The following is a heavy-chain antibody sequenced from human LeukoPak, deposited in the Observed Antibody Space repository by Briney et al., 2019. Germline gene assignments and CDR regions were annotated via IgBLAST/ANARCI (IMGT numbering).Heavy chain of an antibody. Sequence: SETLSLTCTVSGGSISSYYWSWIRQPPGKGLEWIGYIYYSGSTNHNPSLKSRVTISVDTSKNQFSLKLSSVTAADTAVYYCARGLYSSGWSYYFDYWGQGTLVTVSS. CDR1: GGSISSYY. CDR3: ARGLYSSGWSYYFDY. V-gene: IGHV4-59*01. D-gene: IGHD6-19*01. CDR2: IYYSGST. J-gene: IGHJ4*02.